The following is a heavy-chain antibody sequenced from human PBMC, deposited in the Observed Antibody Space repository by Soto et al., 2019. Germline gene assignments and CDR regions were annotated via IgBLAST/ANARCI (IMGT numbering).Heavy chain of an antibody. J-gene: IGHJ4*02. CDR3: AKDIEYQLLYYFDY. Sequence: EVQLVESGGGLVQPGRSLRLSCAASGFTFDDYAMHWVRQAPGKGLEWVSGISWNSGSIVYADSVKGRFTISRDNAKNSLYLQMTSLRAEDTALYYCAKDIEYQLLYYFDYWGQGTLVTVSS. D-gene: IGHD2-2*01. CDR2: ISWNSGSI. CDR1: GFTFDDYA. V-gene: IGHV3-9*01.